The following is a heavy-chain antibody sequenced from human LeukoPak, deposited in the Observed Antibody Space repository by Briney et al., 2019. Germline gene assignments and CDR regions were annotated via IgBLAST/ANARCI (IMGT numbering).Heavy chain of an antibody. CDR3: VSAPQAGSSWYGGFDY. D-gene: IGHD6-13*01. CDR1: GFTVSSKC. CDR2: FYSSGDT. V-gene: IGHV3-53*01. Sequence: GGSLRLSCAASGFTVSSKCMSWVRQAPGKGLEWVSLFYSSGDTYYADSVKGRFTISRDDSKNTLYLQMNTLRAEDTAIYYCVSAPQAGSSWYGGFDYWGQGTLVTVSS. J-gene: IGHJ4*02.